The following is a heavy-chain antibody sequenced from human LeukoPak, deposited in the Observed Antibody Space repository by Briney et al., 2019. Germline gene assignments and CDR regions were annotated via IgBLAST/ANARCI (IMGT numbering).Heavy chain of an antibody. V-gene: IGHV4-59*11. CDR2: ISYSGNT. CDR1: GGSINSHY. D-gene: IGHD2-8*01. Sequence: SETLSLTCTVSGGSINSHYWSWVRQPPGKGLVWIGYISYSGNTNYNPSLESRVTISMHTSKNQLSLKLNSVTAADTAVYYCASSGQCTNGLCRDVGYMDVWGKGTTVTVSS. J-gene: IGHJ6*03. CDR3: ASSGQCTNGLCRDVGYMDV.